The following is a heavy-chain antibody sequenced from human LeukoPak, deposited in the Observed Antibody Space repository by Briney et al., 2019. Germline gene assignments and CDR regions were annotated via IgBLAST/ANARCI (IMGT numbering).Heavy chain of an antibody. V-gene: IGHV3-33*06. D-gene: IGHD6-19*01. Sequence: GGSLRLSCAASGFTFSSYGMHWVRQAPGKGLEWVAVIWDDGSNKYYADSVKGRFTISRDNSKNTLYLQMNSLRAEDTAVYYCAKDGRRLDGMIDYWGQGTLVTVSS. J-gene: IGHJ4*02. CDR2: IWDDGSNK. CDR3: AKDGRRLDGMIDY. CDR1: GFTFSSYG.